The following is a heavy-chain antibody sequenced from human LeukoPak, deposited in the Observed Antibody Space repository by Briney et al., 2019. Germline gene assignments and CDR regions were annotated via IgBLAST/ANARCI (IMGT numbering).Heavy chain of an antibody. CDR2: IYYSGST. V-gene: IGHV4-59*08. D-gene: IGHD3-22*01. CDR1: GGSISSYY. J-gene: IGHJ2*01. CDR3: ARGYDGSGYYYRNWYFDL. Sequence: SETLSLTCTVSGGSISSYYWSWIRQPPGKGLEWIGYIYYSGSTNYNPSLKSRVTISVDTSKNQFSLKLSSVTVADTAVYYCARGYDGSGYYYRNWYFDLWGRGTLVTVSS.